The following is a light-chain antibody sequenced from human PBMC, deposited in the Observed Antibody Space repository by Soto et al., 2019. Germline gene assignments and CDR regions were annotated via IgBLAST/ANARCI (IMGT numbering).Light chain of an antibody. Sequence: ALQLTQSPSSLSASVGDRVTITCRASQGIISTLAWYQQKPGKPPKVLIYYASTLESGVPSRFSGSRSGTDFTLTISSLQPEDVATYYCQQFYSCPLTFGGGTKVEIK. CDR2: YAS. CDR1: QGIIST. CDR3: QQFYSCPLT. V-gene: IGKV1-13*02. J-gene: IGKJ4*01.